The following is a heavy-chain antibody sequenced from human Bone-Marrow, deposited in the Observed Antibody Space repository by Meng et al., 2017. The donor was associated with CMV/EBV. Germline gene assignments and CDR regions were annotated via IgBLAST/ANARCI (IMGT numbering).Heavy chain of an antibody. CDR3: VKRLYCGSTTCSKAMDV. D-gene: IGHD2-2*01. CDR2: IYSGGSDT. J-gene: IGHJ6*02. Sequence: ETLSLTCVASGFTFSSYAMTWVRQAPGKGLEWVSLIYSGGSDTFYADSVKGRFTISRDNSKDMLYLQMNSLRAEDTAVYFCVKRLYCGSTTCSKAMDVWGQGTTVTVSS. CDR1: GFTFSSYA. V-gene: IGHV3-23*03.